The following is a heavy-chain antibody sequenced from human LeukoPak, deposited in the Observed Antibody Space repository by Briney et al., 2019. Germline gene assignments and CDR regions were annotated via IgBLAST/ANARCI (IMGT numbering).Heavy chain of an antibody. V-gene: IGHV3-21*01. CDR2: ISSSTAYI. Sequence: GGSLRLSCAASGLTFSGYCITWVRQAPGKGLEWVSSISSSTAYIYYADSVKGRFTISRDDAKNSLYLQMNSLRAEDTAVYYCARERGNYYDSSGYYYDAFDIWGQGTMVTVSS. CDR1: GLTFSGYC. CDR3: ARERGNYYDSSGYYYDAFDI. D-gene: IGHD3-22*01. J-gene: IGHJ3*02.